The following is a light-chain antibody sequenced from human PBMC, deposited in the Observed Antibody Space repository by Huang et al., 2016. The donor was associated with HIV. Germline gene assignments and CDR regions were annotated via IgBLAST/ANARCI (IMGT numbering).Light chain of an antibody. CDR1: QSVSSN. CDR2: GAS. J-gene: IGKJ1*01. V-gene: IGKV3-15*01. Sequence: EIVMTQSPATLSVSPGARATLSCRASQSVSSNLAWYQQKPDQAPRLLIYGASTRATGIPARFSGSGSGTEFTLTISSLQSEDFAVYYCQQYNNWPQTFGQGTKVEIK. CDR3: QQYNNWPQT.